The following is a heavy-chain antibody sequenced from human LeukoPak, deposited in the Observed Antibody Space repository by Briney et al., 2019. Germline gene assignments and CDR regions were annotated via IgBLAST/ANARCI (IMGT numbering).Heavy chain of an antibody. CDR2: INPNSGGT. D-gene: IGHD3-22*01. Sequence: SSVTVSCKASGYTFTGYYMHWVRQPPGQGLEWMGWINPNSGGTNYSHKFQGRVTMTSDTSISTAYMELSRLRSDDTAVYYCERESYYYDSSGYYLGYWGQGTLVTVSS. CDR3: ERESYYYDSSGYYLGY. V-gene: IGHV1-2*02. CDR1: GYTFTGYY. J-gene: IGHJ4*02.